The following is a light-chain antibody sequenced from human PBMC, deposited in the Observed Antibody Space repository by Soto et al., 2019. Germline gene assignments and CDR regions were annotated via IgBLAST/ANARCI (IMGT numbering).Light chain of an antibody. J-gene: IGLJ2*01. CDR2: DVS. V-gene: IGLV2-14*01. CDR1: SSDVGGYNY. CDR3: SSYTSSSTYVV. Sequence: QSALTQPASVSGSPGQSITFSCTGTSSDVGGYNYVSWYQQHPGKAPKLMIYDVSNRPSGVSNRFSGSKSGNTASLTISGLQAEDEADYYCSSYTSSSTYVVFGGGTKL.